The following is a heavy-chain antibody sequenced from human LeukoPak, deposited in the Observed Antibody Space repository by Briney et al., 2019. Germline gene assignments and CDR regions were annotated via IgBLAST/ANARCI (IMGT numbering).Heavy chain of an antibody. CDR1: GYTFTGYY. Sequence: ASVKVSCKTSGYTFTGYYMHWVRQAPGQRLEWMGWINPNSGGTNYAQKFQGRVTMTRDTSISTAYMELSRLRSDDTAVYYCARGLRYFDWFFDYWGQGTLVTVSS. CDR2: INPNSGGT. J-gene: IGHJ4*02. V-gene: IGHV1-2*02. CDR3: ARGLRYFDWFFDY. D-gene: IGHD3-9*01.